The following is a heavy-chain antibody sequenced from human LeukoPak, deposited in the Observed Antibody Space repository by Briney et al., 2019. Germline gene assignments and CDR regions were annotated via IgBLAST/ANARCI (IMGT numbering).Heavy chain of an antibody. D-gene: IGHD3-22*01. CDR1: GGTFSSYA. V-gene: IGHV1-69*13. J-gene: IGHJ4*02. CDR3: ARDVADYYDSSGYYRFDY. CDR2: IIPIFGTA. Sequence: SVKVSCKASGGTFSSYAISWVRQAPGQGLEWMGGIIPIFGTANYAQKFQGRVTITADESTSTAYMELSSLRSEDTAVYYCARDVADYYDSSGYYRFDYWGQGTLVTVSS.